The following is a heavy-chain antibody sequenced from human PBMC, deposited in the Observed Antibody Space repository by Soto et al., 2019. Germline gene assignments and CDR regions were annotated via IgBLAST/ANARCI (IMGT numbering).Heavy chain of an antibody. Sequence: QVQLQESGPGLVKPSETLSLTCTVSGGSISSSYWSWIRQPPGKGLEWLGYIYYSGSTNYNPSLKSRVTISVATSKNQFSLKLSSVTAADTAVYYCARRYGYSFDYWGQGTLVTVSS. V-gene: IGHV4-59*08. CDR3: ARRYGYSFDY. J-gene: IGHJ4*02. CDR1: GGSISSSY. CDR2: IYYSGST. D-gene: IGHD1-1*01.